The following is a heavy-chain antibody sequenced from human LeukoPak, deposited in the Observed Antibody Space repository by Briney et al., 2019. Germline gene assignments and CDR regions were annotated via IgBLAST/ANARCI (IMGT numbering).Heavy chain of an antibody. Sequence: ASVTVSFKASGYTFTGYYMHWVRQAPGQGLEWMGWINPNSGGTNYAQKFQGRVTMTRDTSISTAYMELSRPRSDDTAVYYCAREYYYDSSGYSPDYWGQGTLVTVSS. J-gene: IGHJ4*02. CDR3: AREYYYDSSGYSPDY. V-gene: IGHV1-2*02. CDR1: GYTFTGYY. CDR2: INPNSGGT. D-gene: IGHD3-22*01.